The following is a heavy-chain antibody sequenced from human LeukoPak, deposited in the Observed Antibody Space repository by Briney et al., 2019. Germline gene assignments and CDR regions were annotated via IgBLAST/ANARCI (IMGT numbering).Heavy chain of an antibody. CDR3: ARQIPSYDILTGYYNNAFDI. D-gene: IGHD3-9*01. CDR2: INHSGST. J-gene: IGHJ3*02. V-gene: IGHV4-34*01. CDR1: GGSFSGYY. Sequence: SETLSLTCAVYGGSFSGYYWSWIRQPPGKGLEWIGEINHSGSTNYNPSLKSRVTISVDTSKNQFSLKLSSVTAADTAVYYCARQIPSYDILTGYYNNAFDIWGQGTMVTVSS.